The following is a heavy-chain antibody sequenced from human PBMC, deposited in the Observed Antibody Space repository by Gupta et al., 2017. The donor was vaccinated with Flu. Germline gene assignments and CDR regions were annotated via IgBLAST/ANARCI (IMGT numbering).Heavy chain of an antibody. CDR2: VNYGGGT. Sequence: LQQWGASLLTPSDTLSLTGAVNGGSLSGYFWNWIRQPPGKGLEWLGEVNYGGGTNYNPSLKSRISISVDTSKSQLSLKLRSVPAADAAVYFCARGLAAVVDTSYQYYGMDVWGQGTTVTVS. CDR3: ARGLAAVVDTSYQYYGMDV. CDR1: GGSLSGYF. V-gene: IGHV4-34*02. J-gene: IGHJ6*02. D-gene: IGHD3-22*01.